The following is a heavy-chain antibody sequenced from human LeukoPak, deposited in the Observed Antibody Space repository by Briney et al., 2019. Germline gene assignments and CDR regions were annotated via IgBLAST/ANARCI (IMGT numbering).Heavy chain of an antibody. D-gene: IGHD3-10*01. CDR2: IYYRGRT. CDR3: ARTYYYGSGSLNLPFDY. Sequence: SETLSLTCNVSGGSISSGGYYWSWILQHPGKGLEWIGYIYYRGRTYYNPSLKSRVTISVDTSKNQFSLKLSSVTAADTAVYYCARTYYYGSGSLNLPFDYWGQGTLVTVSS. V-gene: IGHV4-31*03. CDR1: GGSISSGGYY. J-gene: IGHJ4*02.